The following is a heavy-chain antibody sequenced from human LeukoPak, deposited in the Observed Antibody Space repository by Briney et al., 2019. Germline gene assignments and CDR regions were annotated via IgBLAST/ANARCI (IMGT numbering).Heavy chain of an antibody. J-gene: IGHJ4*02. CDR2: INTDGSTT. V-gene: IGHV3-74*01. Sequence: PGGSLRLSCAASGFTFSNYWMHWVRQTPGKGLVWVSRINTDGSTTDYADSVKGRFTISRDNAKNTLYLQMNSLRAEDTAVYYCLTGDDYWGQGTLVTVSS. D-gene: IGHD7-27*01. CDR1: GFTFSNYW. CDR3: LTGDDY.